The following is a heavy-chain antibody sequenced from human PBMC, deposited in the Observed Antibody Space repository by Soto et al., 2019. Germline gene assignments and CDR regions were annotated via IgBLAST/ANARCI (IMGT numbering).Heavy chain of an antibody. D-gene: IGHD2-15*01. CDR1: GFTFSNYG. CDR3: AKDDHLYCSGGSCQGVDY. CDR2: ISYDGSNK. J-gene: IGHJ4*02. V-gene: IGHV3-30*18. Sequence: GGSLRLSCAASGFTFSNYGIHWVRQAPGKGLEWVAVISYDGSNKYYADSVKGRFTISRDNSKNTLDLQMNSLRAEDTAVYYCAKDDHLYCSGGSCQGVDYWGQGTLVTVS.